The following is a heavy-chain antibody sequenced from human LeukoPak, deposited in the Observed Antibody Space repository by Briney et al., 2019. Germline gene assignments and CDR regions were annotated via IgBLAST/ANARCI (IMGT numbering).Heavy chain of an antibody. D-gene: IGHD2-15*01. Sequence: GGSLRLSCAASGFTFSSYGMHWVRQAPGKGLEWVAVISYDGSNKYYADSVKGRFTISRDNCKNTLYLQMNSLRAEDTAVYYCAKLDGSSDEDPVPDTFDIWGQGTLVTVSS. CDR1: GFTFSSYG. J-gene: IGHJ3*02. CDR3: AKLDGSSDEDPVPDTFDI. V-gene: IGHV3-30*18. CDR2: ISYDGSNK.